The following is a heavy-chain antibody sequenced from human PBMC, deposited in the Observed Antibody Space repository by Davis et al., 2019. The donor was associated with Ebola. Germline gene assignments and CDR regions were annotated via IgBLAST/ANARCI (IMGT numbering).Heavy chain of an antibody. V-gene: IGHV1-8*02. CDR3: ARGVVGATDYYYYYGMDV. D-gene: IGHD1-26*01. CDR1: GGTFSSYA. CDR2: MNPNSGNT. J-gene: IGHJ6*02. Sequence: ASVKVSCKASGGTFSSYAISWVRQATGQGLEWMGWMNPNSGNTGYAQKFQGRVTMTRNTSISTAYMELSSLRSEDTAVYYCARGVVGATDYYYYYGMDVWGQGTTVTVSS.